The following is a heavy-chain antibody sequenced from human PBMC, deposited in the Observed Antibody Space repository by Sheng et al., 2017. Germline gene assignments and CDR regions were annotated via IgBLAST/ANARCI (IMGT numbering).Heavy chain of an antibody. V-gene: IGHV1-69*04. D-gene: IGHD5-12*01. Sequence: QVQLVQSGAEVKKPGSSVKVSCKASGGTFSSYAISWVRQAPGQGLEWMGGIIPILGIANYAQKFQGRVTITADKSTSTAYMELSSLRSEDTAVYYCARVSPSSSGYSGYDLDYWGQGTLVTVSS. J-gene: IGHJ4*02. CDR1: GGTFSSYA. CDR2: IIPILGIA. CDR3: ARVSPSSSGYSGYDLDY.